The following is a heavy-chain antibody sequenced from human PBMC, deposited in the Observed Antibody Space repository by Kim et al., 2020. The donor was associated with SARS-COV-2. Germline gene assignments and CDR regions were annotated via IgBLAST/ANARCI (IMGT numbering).Heavy chain of an antibody. D-gene: IGHD3-10*01. J-gene: IGHJ4*02. V-gene: IGHV3-21*01. Sequence: YADSVKGRFTISRDNAKNSLYLQMNSLRAEDTAVYYCARDSNCDGSGSGDWGQGTLVTVSS. CDR3: ARDSNCDGSGSGD.